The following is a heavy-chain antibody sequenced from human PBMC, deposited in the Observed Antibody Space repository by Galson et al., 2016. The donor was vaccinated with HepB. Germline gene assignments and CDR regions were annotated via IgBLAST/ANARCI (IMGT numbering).Heavy chain of an antibody. V-gene: IGHV1-69*13. J-gene: IGHJ5*02. CDR3: SRDSHYYDSSGHVRGWFDP. D-gene: IGHD3-22*01. CDR1: GGTLSSFA. CDR2: IIPVHKSA. Sequence: SVKVSCKASGGTLSSFAVIWIRQAPRPGLEWMGGIIPVHKSASYPQKFHGRVTITADEATRTAYMDLGNLRSEDTAVYYCSRDSHYYDSSGHVRGWFDPWGQGTLVTVSS.